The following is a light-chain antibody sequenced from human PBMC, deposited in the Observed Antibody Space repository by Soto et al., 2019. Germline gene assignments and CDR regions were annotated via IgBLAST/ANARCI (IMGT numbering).Light chain of an antibody. CDR3: SSYTSISDVV. J-gene: IGLJ2*01. Sequence: QSALTQPASVSGSPGQSITISCTGTNSDVGDYNYVSWYQQHPGKAPKFMIYDVSNRPSGVSNRFSGSKSGNTASLTISGLQAEDEADYYCSSYTSISDVVFGGGTKLTVL. V-gene: IGLV2-14*03. CDR1: NSDVGDYNY. CDR2: DVS.